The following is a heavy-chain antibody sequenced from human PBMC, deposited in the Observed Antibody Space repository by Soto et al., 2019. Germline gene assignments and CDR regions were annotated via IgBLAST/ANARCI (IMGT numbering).Heavy chain of an antibody. J-gene: IGHJ4*02. CDR1: GYTFTSYG. D-gene: IGHD3-22*01. Sequence: GASVKVSCKASGYTFTSYGISWVRQAPGQGPEWMGGIVPLSGTTNYAQKFQGRVTITADESMTTAYMELSSLRYGDTAVYYCARGPDRSGFYLFDYWGQGTLVTVSS. CDR2: IVPLSGTT. V-gene: IGHV1-69*13. CDR3: ARGPDRSGFYLFDY.